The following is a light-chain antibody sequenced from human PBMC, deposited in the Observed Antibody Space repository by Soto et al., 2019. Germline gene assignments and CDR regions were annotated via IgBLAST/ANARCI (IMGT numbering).Light chain of an antibody. Sequence: QSVLTQPPSLSGAPGQRGTISCTGSSSNIGAGYDVHWYQQLPGRAPKLLIYADSNRPSGVPDRFSGSRSGTSASLAITGLQAEDEADYSCQSYDSSLSGFYVFGTGTKVTVL. CDR3: QSYDSSLSGFYV. CDR1: SSNIGAGYD. CDR2: ADS. V-gene: IGLV1-40*01. J-gene: IGLJ1*01.